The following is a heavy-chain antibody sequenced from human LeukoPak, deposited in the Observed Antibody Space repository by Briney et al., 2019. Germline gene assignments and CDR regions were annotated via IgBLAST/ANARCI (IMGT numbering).Heavy chain of an antibody. V-gene: IGHV4-4*07. D-gene: IGHD3-10*01. Sequence: SETLSLTCTVSGGSISSSYCSWIRQPAGKGLEWIGRIYTTGSTDSTDFNPSLKSRVTMSVGTSKNQFSLKLGSVTAADTAVYYCAGFGAGSYYWGQGTLVTVSS. CDR1: GGSISSSY. J-gene: IGHJ4*02. CDR3: AGFGAGSYY. CDR2: IYTTGSTDST.